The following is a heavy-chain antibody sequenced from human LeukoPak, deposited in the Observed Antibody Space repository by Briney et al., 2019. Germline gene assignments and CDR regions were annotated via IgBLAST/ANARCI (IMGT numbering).Heavy chain of an antibody. V-gene: IGHV1-18*01. CDR3: ARDLLRWEVRVRNAFDI. CDR2: ISAYNGNT. D-gene: IGHD3-10*01. CDR1: GYTFTSYG. Sequence: ASVKVSCKASGYTFTSYGISWVRQAPGQGLEWMGCISAYNGNTNYAQKLQGRVTMTTDTSTSTAYMELRSLRSDDTAVYYCARDLLRWEVRVRNAFDIWGQGTMVTVSS. J-gene: IGHJ3*02.